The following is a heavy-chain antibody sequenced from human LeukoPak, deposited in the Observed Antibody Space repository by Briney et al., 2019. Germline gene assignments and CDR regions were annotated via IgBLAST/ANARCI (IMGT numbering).Heavy chain of an antibody. D-gene: IGHD3-3*01. CDR3: ARDRVTYYDFWSGYYHWFDP. CDR2: IYYSGST. CDR1: GGSFSSGSYY. V-gene: IGHV4-61*01. Sequence: SETLSLTCTVSGGSFSSGSYYWSWIRQPPGKGLEWIGYIYYSGSTNYNPSLKSRVTISVDTSKNQFSLKLSSVTAADTAVYYCARDRVTYYDFWSGYYHWFDPWGQGTLVTVSS. J-gene: IGHJ5*02.